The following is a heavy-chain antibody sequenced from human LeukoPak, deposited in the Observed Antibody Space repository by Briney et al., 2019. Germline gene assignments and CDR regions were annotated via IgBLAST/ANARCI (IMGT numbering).Heavy chain of an antibody. V-gene: IGHV1-8*01. D-gene: IGHD3-16*02. J-gene: IGHJ4*02. CDR3: ARGRGLYDYGWGSYRLYYFDY. Sequence: GASVKVSRKASGYTFTSYDINWVRQATGQGLEWMGWMNPNSGNTGYAQKFQGRVTMTRNTSISTAYMELSSLRSEDTAVYYCARGRGLYDYGWGSYRLYYFDYWSQGTLVTVSS. CDR2: MNPNSGNT. CDR1: GYTFTSYD.